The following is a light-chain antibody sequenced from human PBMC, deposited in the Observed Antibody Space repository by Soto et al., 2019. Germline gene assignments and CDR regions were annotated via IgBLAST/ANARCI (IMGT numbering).Light chain of an antibody. V-gene: IGKV3-15*01. Sequence: IVMTQSPATLSVSPGERATLSCRASQSVRNYLAWYQQRPGQAPRLLIFGASTRATDIPARFSGSGSGTEFTRTISSLQSEDFAVYYCQQYNNWPRTFGQGTKGEIK. CDR3: QQYNNWPRT. J-gene: IGKJ1*01. CDR2: GAS. CDR1: QSVRNY.